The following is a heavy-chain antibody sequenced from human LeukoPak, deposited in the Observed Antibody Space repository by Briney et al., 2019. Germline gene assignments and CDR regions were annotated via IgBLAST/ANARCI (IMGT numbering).Heavy chain of an antibody. J-gene: IGHJ4*02. CDR2: IYYSGST. Sequence: SETLSLTCTVSGGSISSSSYYWGWIRQPPGKGLEWIGSIYYSGSTYYNPSLKSRVTISVDTSKNQFSLKMTSVTAADTAVYYCARFHPNWGLDYWGQGILVTVSS. CDR1: GGSISSSSYY. D-gene: IGHD7-27*01. CDR3: ARFHPNWGLDY. V-gene: IGHV4-39*07.